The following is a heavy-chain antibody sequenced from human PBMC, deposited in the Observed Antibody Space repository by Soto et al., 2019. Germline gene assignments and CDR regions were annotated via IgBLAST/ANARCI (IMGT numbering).Heavy chain of an antibody. CDR3: ARDLDWSFDY. V-gene: IGHV3-48*02. D-gene: IGHD3-9*01. J-gene: IGHJ4*02. Sequence: PWGSLRLSCVTSGFTFSSYSMNWVRQAPGKGLEWVAYISSSSGSIHYADSVKGRFTISRDNAKNSLYLQMNSLRDEDTAVYYCARDLDWSFDYWGQGTLVTVSS. CDR1: GFTFSSYS. CDR2: ISSSSGSI.